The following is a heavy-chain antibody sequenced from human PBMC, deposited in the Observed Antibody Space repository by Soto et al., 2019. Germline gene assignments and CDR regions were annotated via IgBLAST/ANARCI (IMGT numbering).Heavy chain of an antibody. J-gene: IGHJ6*01. D-gene: IGHD3-16*01. V-gene: IGHV3-33*03. CDR3: AKYGGSREDFGHSLDV. Sequence: QGQLVESGGGLVQPGRSLRLSCVVSGFTFSNYGMHWVRQAPGKGLEWVADIWYDGSGQRYAGSVQGRFTISRDNSKNTLYLQISSLRFEETAGYYCAKYGGSREDFGHSLDVWVRGTKVTVSS. CDR1: GFTFSNYG. CDR2: IWYDGSGQ.